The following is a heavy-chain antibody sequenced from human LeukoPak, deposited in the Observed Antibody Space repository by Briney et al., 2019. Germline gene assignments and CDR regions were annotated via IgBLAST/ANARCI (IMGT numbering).Heavy chain of an antibody. J-gene: IGHJ6*03. D-gene: IGHD3-3*01. CDR2: IIPIFGTA. CDR1: GGIFSSYA. Sequence: SVKVSCKASGGIFSSYAISWVRQAPGQGLEWMGGIIPIFGTANYAQKFQGRVTITTDESTSTAYMELSSLRSEDTAVYYCARAESLWSGYIYMDVWGKGTTVTVSS. CDR3: ARAESLWSGYIYMDV. V-gene: IGHV1-69*05.